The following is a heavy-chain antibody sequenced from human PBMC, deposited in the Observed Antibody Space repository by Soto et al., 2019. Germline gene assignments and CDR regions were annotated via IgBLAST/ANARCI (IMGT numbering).Heavy chain of an antibody. V-gene: IGHV1-18*01. CDR2: INGYGHGA. Sequence: QVQLVQSGAEVRQPGASVKVSCKASGYSFTTYGMSWVRQAPGQGLEYMGWINGYGHGAKYVQRFQGRFAMTTDTTTTTVYMDLKSLTSDDPAVYYCVRDLNVDVYFWGQGTVVIVSP. D-gene: IGHD5-12*01. CDR3: VRDLNVDVYF. CDR1: GYSFTTYG. J-gene: IGHJ4*02.